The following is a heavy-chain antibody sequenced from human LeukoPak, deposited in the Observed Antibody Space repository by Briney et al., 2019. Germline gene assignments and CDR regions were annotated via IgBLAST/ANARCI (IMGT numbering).Heavy chain of an antibody. Sequence: SETLSLTCAVYGGSFSGYYWSWIRQPPGKGLEWIGEINHSGSTNYNPSLKSRVTISADTSKNQFSLKLSSVTAADTAVYYCARSAARRFFAYWGQGTLVTVSS. D-gene: IGHD6-6*01. J-gene: IGHJ4*02. CDR1: GGSFSGYY. CDR2: INHSGST. CDR3: ARSAARRFFAY. V-gene: IGHV4-34*01.